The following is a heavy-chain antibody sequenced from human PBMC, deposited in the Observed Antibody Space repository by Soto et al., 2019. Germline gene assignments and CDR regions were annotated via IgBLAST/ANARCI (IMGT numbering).Heavy chain of an antibody. CDR2: IDPSDSYT. Sequence: GESLKISCKGSGYSFTSYWISWVRQMPGKGLEWMGRIDPSDSYTNYSPSFQGHVTISADKSISTAYLQWSSLKASDTAMYYCAREYSSSNYYYYGMDVWAQGTTVTVSS. V-gene: IGHV5-10-1*01. CDR1: GYSFTSYW. D-gene: IGHD6-6*01. CDR3: AREYSSSNYYYYGMDV. J-gene: IGHJ6*02.